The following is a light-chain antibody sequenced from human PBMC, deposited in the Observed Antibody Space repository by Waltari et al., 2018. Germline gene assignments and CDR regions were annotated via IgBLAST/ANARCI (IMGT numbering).Light chain of an antibody. CDR1: SSDIGGYDF. CDR2: DVN. CDR3: CSYAGADTSVV. J-gene: IGLJ2*01. V-gene: IGLV2-11*01. Sequence: QSALTQPRSVSGSPGQSVTISCTGTSSDIGGYDFVSWYQQYPGKAPKLIIYDVNKRPPGGADRVSGSKSGNTASLTISGLLNEDEADYYCCSYAGADTSVVFGGGTTLTVL.